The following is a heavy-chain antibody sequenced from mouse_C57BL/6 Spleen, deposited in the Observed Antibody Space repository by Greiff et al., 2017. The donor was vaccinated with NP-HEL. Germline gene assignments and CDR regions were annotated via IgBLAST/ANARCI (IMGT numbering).Heavy chain of an antibody. CDR2: IDPSDSYT. D-gene: IGHD1-1*01. CDR1: GYTFTSYW. CDR3: GITTGYFDY. J-gene: IGHJ2*01. Sequence: QVQLKQPGAELVKPGASVKLSCKASGYTFTSYWMQWVKQRPGQGLEWIGEIDPSDSYTNYNQKFKGKATLTVDTSSSTAYMQLSSLTSEDSAVYYCGITTGYFDYWGQGTTLTVSS. V-gene: IGHV1-50*01.